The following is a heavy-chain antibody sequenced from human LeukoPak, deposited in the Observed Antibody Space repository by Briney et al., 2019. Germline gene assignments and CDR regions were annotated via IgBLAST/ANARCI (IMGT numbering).Heavy chain of an antibody. J-gene: IGHJ4*02. Sequence: GGSLRLSCAASGFTSRHYYMSGVRQAPGKGLEWVGRIKSKTDGGTTDYAAPVKGRFTISRDDSKNTLYLQMNSLKTEDTAVYYCTSVGFGPYYFDNWGQGTLVTVSS. CDR3: TSVGFGPYYFDN. CDR1: GFTSRHYY. D-gene: IGHD3-10*01. CDR2: IKSKTDGGTT. V-gene: IGHV3-15*01.